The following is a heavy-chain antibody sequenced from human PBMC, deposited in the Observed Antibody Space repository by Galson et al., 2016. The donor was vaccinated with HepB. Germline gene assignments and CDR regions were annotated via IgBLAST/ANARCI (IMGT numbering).Heavy chain of an antibody. CDR2: IYNNWST. CDR3: AREPFQSQLFWFGDLTSYFDY. J-gene: IGHJ4*02. Sequence: SETLSLTCTVSGGSVSSGDSYWSWIRQPPGKGLEWIGYIYNNWSTKYNPSLKRRVTISADPSQNQFFLELTSVTAADTAVYYCAREPFQSQLFWFGDLTSYFDYWGQGILVTVSS. D-gene: IGHD3-10*01. V-gene: IGHV4-61*08. CDR1: GGSVSSGDSY.